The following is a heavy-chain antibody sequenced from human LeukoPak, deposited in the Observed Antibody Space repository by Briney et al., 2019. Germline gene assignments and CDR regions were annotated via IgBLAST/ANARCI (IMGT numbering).Heavy chain of an antibody. D-gene: IGHD3-9*01. J-gene: IGHJ5*02. CDR1: GGSFSGYY. CDR3: AGRYFDWLNALGGWFDP. Sequence: SETLSLTCAVYGGSFSGYYWSWIRQPPGKGLEWIGEINHSGSTNYNPSLKSRVTISVDTSKNQFSLKLSSVTAADTAVYYCAGRYFDWLNALGGWFDPWGQGTLVTVSS. CDR2: INHSGST. V-gene: IGHV4-34*01.